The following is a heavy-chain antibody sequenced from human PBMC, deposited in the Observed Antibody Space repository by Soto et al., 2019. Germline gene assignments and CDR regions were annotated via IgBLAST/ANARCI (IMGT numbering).Heavy chain of an antibody. CDR2: ISYDGSNK. Sequence: GWSLRLSCAASGFTFSSYGMHWVRQAPGKGLEWVAFISYDGSNKYYADSVKGRFTISRDNSKNTLYLQMNSLRAEDTAVYYCAKKFERGYSYGYFDYWGQGTLVTVSS. CDR3: AKKFERGYSYGYFDY. V-gene: IGHV3-30*18. D-gene: IGHD5-18*01. CDR1: GFTFSSYG. J-gene: IGHJ4*02.